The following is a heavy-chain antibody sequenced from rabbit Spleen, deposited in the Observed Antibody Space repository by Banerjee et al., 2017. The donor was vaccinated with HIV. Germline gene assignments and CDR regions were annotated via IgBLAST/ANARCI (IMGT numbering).Heavy chain of an antibody. Sequence: EESGGGLVKPGASLTLTCTASGVSFSISSYMCWVRQAPGKGLGWIACIDNGSSGFTYYASWAKGRFTISKTSSTTVTLQMTRLTAADTATYFCARDTSSSFSSYGMDLWGQGTLVTVS. D-gene: IGHD1-1*01. J-gene: IGHJ6*01. CDR2: IDNGSSGFT. CDR3: ARDTSSSFSSYGMDL. CDR1: GVSFSISSY. V-gene: IGHV1S40*01.